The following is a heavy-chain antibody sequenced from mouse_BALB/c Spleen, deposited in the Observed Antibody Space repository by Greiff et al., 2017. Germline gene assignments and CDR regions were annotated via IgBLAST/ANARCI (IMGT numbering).Heavy chain of an antibody. CDR1: GFTFSSFG. Sequence: EVQRVESGGGLVQPGGSRKLSCAASGFTFSSFGMHWVRQAPEKGLEWVAYISSGSSTIYYADTVKGRFTISRDNPKNTLFLQMTSLRSEDTAMYYCARGDGYYVYAMDYWGQGTSVTVSS. J-gene: IGHJ4*01. V-gene: IGHV5-17*02. CDR2: ISSGSSTI. D-gene: IGHD2-3*01. CDR3: ARGDGYYVYAMDY.